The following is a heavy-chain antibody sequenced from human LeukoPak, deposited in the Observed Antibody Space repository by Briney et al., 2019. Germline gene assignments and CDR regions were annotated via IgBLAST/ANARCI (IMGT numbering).Heavy chain of an antibody. CDR2: ISSSSSYI. V-gene: IGHV3-21*01. J-gene: IGHJ5*02. D-gene: IGHD5-12*01. CDR1: GFTFSSYS. Sequence: GGSLRLSCAASGFTFSSYSMNWVRQAPGKGLEWASSISSSSSYIYYADSVKGRFTISRDNAKNSLYLQMNSLRAEDTAVYYCAREVATILRFDPWGQGTLVTVSS. CDR3: AREVATILRFDP.